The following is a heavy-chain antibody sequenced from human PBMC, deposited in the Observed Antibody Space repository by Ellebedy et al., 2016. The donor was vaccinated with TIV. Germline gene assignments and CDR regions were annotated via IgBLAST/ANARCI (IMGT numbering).Heavy chain of an antibody. V-gene: IGHV4-59*08. J-gene: IGHJ3*02. D-gene: IGHD2-2*01. CDR2: IYHNGGT. Sequence: SETLSLTCTVSGGSISSYYWSWIRQPPGKGLEWVGYIYHNGGTNYSPSLKSRLTTSVDTSRNQFSLKLSSVTAADTAVYYCARSSAVPGDYDAFDIWGQGTLVTVSS. CDR3: ARSSAVPGDYDAFDI. CDR1: GGSISSYY.